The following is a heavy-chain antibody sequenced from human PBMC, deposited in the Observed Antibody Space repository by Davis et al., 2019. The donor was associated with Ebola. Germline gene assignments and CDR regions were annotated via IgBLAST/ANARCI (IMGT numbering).Heavy chain of an antibody. CDR2: LNPGGTGT. CDR1: GYTFTSYG. V-gene: IGHV1-46*01. J-gene: IGHJ3*01. CDR3: ARDLGYTSGWEAFDF. Sequence: ASVKVSRKASGYTFTSYGISWVRQAPGQGLEWMGVLNPGGTGTNYAQKFQGRVTMTRDTSTSTVYMELSSLRSEDTAVYYCARDLGYTSGWEAFDFWGQGTMVTVSS. D-gene: IGHD6-19*01.